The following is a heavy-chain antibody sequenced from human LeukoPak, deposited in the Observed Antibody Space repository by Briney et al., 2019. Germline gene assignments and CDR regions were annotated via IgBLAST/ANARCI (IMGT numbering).Heavy chain of an antibody. Sequence: GSLRLSCAASGFTVSSNYMSWVRQAPGKGLEWVSVIYSGGSTYYVDSVKGRFTISRDNSKNSLYLQMNSLRAEDTAVYYCARDKSYGGNPVYWGQGTLVTVSS. J-gene: IGHJ4*02. D-gene: IGHD4-23*01. CDR3: ARDKSYGGNPVY. V-gene: IGHV3-53*01. CDR1: GFTVSSNY. CDR2: IYSGGST.